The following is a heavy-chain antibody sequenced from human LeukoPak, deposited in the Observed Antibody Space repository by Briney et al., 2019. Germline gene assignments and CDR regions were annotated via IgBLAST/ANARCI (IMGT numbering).Heavy chain of an antibody. D-gene: IGHD3-3*01. CDR1: GGSISSSSYY. J-gene: IGHJ4*02. CDR2: IYYSGST. CDR3: ASSYYDFWSGYYSPHDY. Sequence: PSETLSLTCTVSGGSISSSSYYWGWIRQPPGKGVEWIGSIYYSGSTYYNPSLKSRVTISVDTSKNQFSLKLSSVTAADTAVYYCASSYYDFWSGYYSPHDYWGQGTLVTVSS. V-gene: IGHV4-39*01.